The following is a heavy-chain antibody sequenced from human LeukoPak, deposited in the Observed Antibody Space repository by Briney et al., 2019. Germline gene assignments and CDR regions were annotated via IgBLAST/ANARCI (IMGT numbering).Heavy chain of an antibody. CDR1: GLILSSYS. Sequence: PGTSLGLSCAASGLILSSYSIHWVRQAPGKGLEWVAVIWYDGTNIYYGDSVKGRFSISRDNSKNTVYLQMDSLRAEDTAVYYCARDAGGAFGNYVNYFDYWGQGTLVTVSS. V-gene: IGHV3-33*01. CDR2: IWYDGTNI. D-gene: IGHD4-11*01. CDR3: ARDAGGAFGNYVNYFDY. J-gene: IGHJ4*02.